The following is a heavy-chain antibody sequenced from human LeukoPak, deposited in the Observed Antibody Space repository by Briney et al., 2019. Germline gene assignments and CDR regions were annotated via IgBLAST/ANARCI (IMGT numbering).Heavy chain of an antibody. CDR2: IFCSGST. J-gene: IGHJ3*02. CDR1: GGSISTYY. V-gene: IGHV4-59*08. CDR3: ARPIHSYGIDAFDI. Sequence: KPSETLSLTCTVSGGSISTYYWSWIRQPPGKGLEWIGYIFCSGSTNYNPSLKSRVTISVDTSKNQFSLKVSSVTAADTAVYYCARPIHSYGIDAFDIWGQGTMVTVSS. D-gene: IGHD3-10*01.